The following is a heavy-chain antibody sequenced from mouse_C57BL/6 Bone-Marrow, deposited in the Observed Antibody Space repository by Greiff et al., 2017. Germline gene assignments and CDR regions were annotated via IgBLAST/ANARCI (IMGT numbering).Heavy chain of an antibody. CDR3: ASRDSSGYVNAMDY. V-gene: IGHV6-6*01. D-gene: IGHD3-2*02. CDR1: GFTFSDAW. J-gene: IGHJ4*01. Sequence: EVMLVESGGGLVQPGGSMKLSCAASGFTFSDAWMDWVRQSPEKGLEWVAEIRNKANNHATYYAESVKGRFTISRDDSKSSVYLQMNSLRAEDTGIYYCASRDSSGYVNAMDYWGQGTSVTVSS. CDR2: IRNKANNHAT.